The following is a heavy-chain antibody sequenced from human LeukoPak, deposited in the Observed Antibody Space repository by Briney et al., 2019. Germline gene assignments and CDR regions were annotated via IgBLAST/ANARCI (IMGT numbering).Heavy chain of an antibody. CDR3: ARRLRGGTGSGSLDY. CDR2: IYYSGST. CDR1: GCSISSSSYY. Sequence: SETLSLTCTVSGCSISSSSYYWGWIRQPPGKGLEWIGSIYYSGSTYYNPSLKSRVTISVDTSKNQFSLKLSSVTAADTAVYYCARRLRGGTGSGSLDYWGQGTLVTVSS. D-gene: IGHD3-10*01. V-gene: IGHV4-39*01. J-gene: IGHJ4*02.